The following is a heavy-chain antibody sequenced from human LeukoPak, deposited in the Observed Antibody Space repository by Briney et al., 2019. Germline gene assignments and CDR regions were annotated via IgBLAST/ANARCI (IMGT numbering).Heavy chain of an antibody. CDR3: ARGPERQLGYYMDV. Sequence: GGSLRLSCAASGFDFPTYAVTWVRQAPGKGLEWVSTISGSRDSGGSTYYADSVKGRFTISRDNSKNTLYLQMNSLRAEDTAVYYCARGPERQLGYYMDVWGKGTTVTVSS. V-gene: IGHV3-23*01. CDR1: GFDFPTYA. J-gene: IGHJ6*03. CDR2: ISGSRDSGGST. D-gene: IGHD6-6*01.